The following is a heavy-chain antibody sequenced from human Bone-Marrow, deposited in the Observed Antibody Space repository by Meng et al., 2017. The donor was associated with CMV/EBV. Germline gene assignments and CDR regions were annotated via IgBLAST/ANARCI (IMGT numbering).Heavy chain of an antibody. J-gene: IGHJ4*02. D-gene: IGHD6-13*01. V-gene: IGHV3-21*01. CDR1: GFTFSSYS. Sequence: GESLKISCAASGFTFSSYSMNWVRQAPGKGLEWVSSISSSSSYIYYADSVKGRFTISRDNSKNTLYLQMNSLRAEDTAVYYCARSYSSSWSSFFAPFDYWGQGTLVTVSS. CDR3: ARSYSSSWSSFFAPFDY. CDR2: ISSSSSYI.